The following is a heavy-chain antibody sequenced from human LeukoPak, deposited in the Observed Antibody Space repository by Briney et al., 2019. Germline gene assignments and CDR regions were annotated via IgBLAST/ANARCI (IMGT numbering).Heavy chain of an antibody. D-gene: IGHD3-3*01. CDR3: AKDLRYYDFWSGLADY. J-gene: IGHJ4*02. V-gene: IGHV3-33*06. CDR2: IWYDGSNK. CDR1: GFTFSTYG. Sequence: GGSLRLSCAAPGFTFSTYGMHWVRQAPGKGLEWVALIWYDGSNKYYADSVKGRFTISRDNSKNTLYLQMNSLRAEDTAVYYCAKDLRYYDFWSGLADYWGQGTLVTVSS.